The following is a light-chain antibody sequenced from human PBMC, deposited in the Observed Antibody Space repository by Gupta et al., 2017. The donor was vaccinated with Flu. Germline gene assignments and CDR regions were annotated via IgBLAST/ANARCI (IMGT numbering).Light chain of an antibody. Sequence: DIQLPQSPSSVSASVGDGVTITCRASQGLSYWLAWFQQKPGKAPELLIYGASNVQSGVPSRFRGSGSGTEFTLTISSVRPEDSAIYYCLQANSFPYTFGQGTKLEIK. CDR1: QGLSYW. J-gene: IGKJ2*01. CDR2: GAS. V-gene: IGKV1-12*01. CDR3: LQANSFPYT.